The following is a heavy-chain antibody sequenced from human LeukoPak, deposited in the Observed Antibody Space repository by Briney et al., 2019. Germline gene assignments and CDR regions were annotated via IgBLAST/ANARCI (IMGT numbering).Heavy chain of an antibody. CDR1: GYTFNTYY. D-gene: IGHD5-18*01. CDR2: IHPSGGSK. Sequence: ASVKVSRKASGYTFNTYYMHLVRQAPGQGLDWMGVIHPSGGSKIYAQKFLGRVTMTSDTTTNTVYIDLSSLRSDDTAVYYCARGGRGIQVWSFDDWGQGTLVTVSS. V-gene: IGHV1-46*02. J-gene: IGHJ4*02. CDR3: ARGGRGIQVWSFDD.